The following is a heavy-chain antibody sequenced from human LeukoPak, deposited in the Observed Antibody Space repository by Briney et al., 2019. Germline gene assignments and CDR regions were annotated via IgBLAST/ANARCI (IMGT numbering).Heavy chain of an antibody. V-gene: IGHV3-66*01. CDR2: IYSGGST. D-gene: IGHD3-22*01. CDR1: GFTVSSNY. J-gene: IGHJ6*03. Sequence: GGSLRLSCAASGFTVSSNYMSWVRQAPGKGLEWVSVIYSGGSTYYADSVKGRFTISRDNSKNTLYLQMNSLRAEDTAVYYCAKDYYDSSGYRDMDVWGKGTTVTVSS. CDR3: AKDYYDSSGYRDMDV.